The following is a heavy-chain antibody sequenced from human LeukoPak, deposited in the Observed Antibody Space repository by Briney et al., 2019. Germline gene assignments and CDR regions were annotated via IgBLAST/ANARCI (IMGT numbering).Heavy chain of an antibody. CDR3: ARDGDSSGWNGFDP. D-gene: IGHD6-19*01. CDR1: GFSVSSNY. CDR2: IYTGGST. V-gene: IGHV3-66*01. J-gene: IGHJ5*02. Sequence: PGGSLRLSCAASGFSVSSNYMSWVRQAPGKGLEWVSVIYTGGSTYYADSVKGRFTISRDNSKNTVYLQMNSLRAEDTAVYYCARDGDSSGWNGFDPWGQGTLVTVSS.